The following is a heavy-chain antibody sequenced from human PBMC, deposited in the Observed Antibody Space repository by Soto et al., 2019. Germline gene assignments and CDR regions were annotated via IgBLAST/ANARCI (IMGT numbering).Heavy chain of an antibody. CDR2: INHSGST. CDR1: GGSFSGYY. Sequence: PSETPSLTCAVYGGSFSGYYWSWIRQPPGKGLEWIGEINHSGSTNYNPSLKSRVTISVDTSKNQFSLKLSSVTAADTAVYYCARWGVRGQNYYYYMDVWGKGTTVTVSS. V-gene: IGHV4-34*01. CDR3: ARWGVRGQNYYYYMDV. J-gene: IGHJ6*03. D-gene: IGHD3-16*01.